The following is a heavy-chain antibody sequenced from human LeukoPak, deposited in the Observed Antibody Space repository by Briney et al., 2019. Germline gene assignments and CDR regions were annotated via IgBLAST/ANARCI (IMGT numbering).Heavy chain of an antibody. J-gene: IGHJ4*02. CDR3: ANGIHYDFWSGSPG. D-gene: IGHD3-3*01. CDR1: GFTFSSYA. Sequence: GGSLRLSCAASGFTFSSYAMSWVRQAPGKGLEWVSAISGSGGSTYYADSVKGRFTISRDNSKNTLYLQMNSLRAEDTAVYYCANGIHYDFWSGSPGWGQGTLVTVSS. CDR2: ISGSGGST. V-gene: IGHV3-23*01.